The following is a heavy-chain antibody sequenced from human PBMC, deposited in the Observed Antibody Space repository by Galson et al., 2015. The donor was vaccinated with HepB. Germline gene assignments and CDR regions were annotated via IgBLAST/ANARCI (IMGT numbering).Heavy chain of an antibody. CDR3: AKDSEMLTYYYDSSGYSDY. J-gene: IGHJ4*02. Sequence: SLRLSCAASGFTFSSYGMHWVRQAPGKGLEWVAVISYDGSNKYYADSVKGRFTISRDNSKNTLYLQMNSLRAEDTAVYYCAKDSEMLTYYYDSSGYSDYWGQGTLVTVSS. CDR2: ISYDGSNK. V-gene: IGHV3-30*18. CDR1: GFTFSSYG. D-gene: IGHD3-22*01.